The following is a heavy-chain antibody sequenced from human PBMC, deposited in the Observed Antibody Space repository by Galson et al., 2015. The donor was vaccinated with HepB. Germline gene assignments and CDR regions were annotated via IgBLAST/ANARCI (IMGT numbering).Heavy chain of an antibody. D-gene: IGHD4-11*01. CDR3: ARATADYTPFDY. CDR1: GYTFTSYD. J-gene: IGHJ4*02. Sequence: SVKVSCKASGYTFTSYDINWVRQATGQGLEWMGWMNPNSGNTGYAQKFQGRVTMTRNTSISTAYMELSSLRSEDTAVYYCARATADYTPFDYWGQGILVTVSS. CDR2: MNPNSGNT. V-gene: IGHV1-8*01.